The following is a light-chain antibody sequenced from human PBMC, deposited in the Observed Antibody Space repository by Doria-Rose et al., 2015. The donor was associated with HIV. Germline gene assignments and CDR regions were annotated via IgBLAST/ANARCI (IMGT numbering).Light chain of an antibody. CDR3: QQTYSSPPWT. CDR1: QTVSTY. J-gene: IGKJ1*01. CDR2: ATS. V-gene: IGKV1-39*01. Sequence: RVTITCRASQTVSTYLNWFQQEPGKAPKLLIYATSRLRSGVPSRFSGSGSGTDFTLTISGLQPGDFATYYCQQTYSSPPWTFGQGNKVEMK.